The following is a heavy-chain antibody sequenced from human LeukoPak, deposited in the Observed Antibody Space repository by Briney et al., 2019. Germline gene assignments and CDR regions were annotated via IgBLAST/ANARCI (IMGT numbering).Heavy chain of an antibody. V-gene: IGHV3-64*01. CDR3: ARRYSSYDPFDY. Sequence: PGGSLRLSCAASGFTFSIYDMHWVRQAPGKGLEFVSAISSNGGTTYYANSVKGRFTISRSNSRNTLYLQMGSLRAEDMAVYYCARRYSSYDPFDYWGQGTLVTVSS. D-gene: IGHD5-12*01. J-gene: IGHJ4*02. CDR1: GFTFSIYD. CDR2: ISSNGGTT.